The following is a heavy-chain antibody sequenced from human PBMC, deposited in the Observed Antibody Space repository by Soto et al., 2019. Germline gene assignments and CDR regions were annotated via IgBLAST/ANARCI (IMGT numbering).Heavy chain of an antibody. Sequence: AETLTRTSTASGRSSNSRSDYWGWIRQPPGKGLEWIVSSHYTGSSYYNTSLKSRVTISVDTSKNEFSLNLSSVTAADTAVYYCARITLGPDYDFNW. CDR1: GRSSNSRSDY. CDR2: SHYTGSS. D-gene: IGHD3-3*01. J-gene: IGHJ5*01. CDR3: ARITLGPDYDFNW. V-gene: IGHV4-39*01.